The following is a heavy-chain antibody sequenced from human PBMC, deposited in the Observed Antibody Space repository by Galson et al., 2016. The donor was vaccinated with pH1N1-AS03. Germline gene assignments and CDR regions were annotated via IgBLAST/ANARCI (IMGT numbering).Heavy chain of an antibody. V-gene: IGHV5-51*01. Sequence: QSGAEVKQPGESLRISCKTSGYLFTNYWIGWVRQMPGKGLEWMGIFYPSDSDARYSPSFQGQVTFSADKSTATAYLQWSTLKAADTAIYYCARHASPTILPSHFDYWGRGTLVTVSS. D-gene: IGHD2-2*01. CDR2: FYPSDSDA. CDR3: ARHASPTILPSHFDY. J-gene: IGHJ4*02. CDR1: GYLFTNYW.